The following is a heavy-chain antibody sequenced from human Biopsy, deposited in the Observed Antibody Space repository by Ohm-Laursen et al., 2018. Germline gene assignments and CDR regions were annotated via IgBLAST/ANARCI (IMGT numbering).Heavy chain of an antibody. Sequence: SLRLSCAASGFSLRNFTINWVRQAPGKGLEWVSSISRSVSHILYAETLKGRFTSSRDNAKNSVYLQMNSLRVEDTGVYYCARGRTHLLPDHDWFDPWGQGTLGAVSS. V-gene: IGHV3-21*06. CDR2: ISRSVSHI. D-gene: IGHD1-14*01. J-gene: IGHJ5*02. CDR3: ARGRTHLLPDHDWFDP. CDR1: GFSLRNFT.